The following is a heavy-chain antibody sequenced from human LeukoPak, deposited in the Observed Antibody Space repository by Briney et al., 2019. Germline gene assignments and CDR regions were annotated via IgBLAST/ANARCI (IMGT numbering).Heavy chain of an antibody. CDR2: VYYTGST. D-gene: IGHD6-19*01. CDR1: GGSVSHGYYY. V-gene: IGHV4-39*01. Sequence: SETLSLTCSVSGGSVSHGYYYWGWIRQSPGKGLEWIGSVYYTGSTYYNPSLRRRATMSVDTSKNQFSLRLISVSAADTAVYFCARWAEAVAGTSLGFVYCGEGTRVTVPS. J-gene: IGHJ4*02. CDR3: ARWAEAVAGTSLGFVY.